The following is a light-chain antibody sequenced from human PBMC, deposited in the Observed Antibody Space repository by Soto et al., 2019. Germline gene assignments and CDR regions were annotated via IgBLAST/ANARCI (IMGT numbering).Light chain of an antibody. CDR1: SSDVGGYNY. CDR3: CSYAGSYNYV. Sequence: QSALTQPRSVSGSPGQSVTISCTGTSSDVGGYNYVSWFQQHPGKAPQLMIYDVSKRPSGVPDRFSGSKSGNTASLTISGLQAEDEADYYCCSYAGSYNYVFGTGTKLTVL. J-gene: IGLJ1*01. CDR2: DVS. V-gene: IGLV2-11*01.